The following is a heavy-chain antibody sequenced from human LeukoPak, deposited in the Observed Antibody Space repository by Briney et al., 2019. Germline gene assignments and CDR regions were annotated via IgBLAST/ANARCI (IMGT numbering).Heavy chain of an antibody. Sequence: SETLSLTCTVSGGSIISYYWSWIRQPAGKRLEWIGRIYSSGSTNYNPSLKSRVTMSVDKSKKKFSLKLSSVTAADTAVYYCARGRKYTSGYRVTELGSGYSDYWGQGTLVTVSS. J-gene: IGHJ4*02. D-gene: IGHD5-18*01. V-gene: IGHV4-4*07. CDR3: ARGRKYTSGYRVTELGSGYSDY. CDR1: GGSIISYY. CDR2: IYSSGST.